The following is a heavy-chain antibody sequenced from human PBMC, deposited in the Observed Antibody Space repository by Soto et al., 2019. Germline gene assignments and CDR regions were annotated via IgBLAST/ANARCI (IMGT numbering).Heavy chain of an antibody. D-gene: IGHD2-15*01. Sequence: ESGGGLVQPGRSLRLSCAASGFTFDDYAMHWVRQAPGKGLEWVSGISWNSGSIGYADSVKGRFTISRDNAKNSLYLQMNSLRAEDTALYYCAKDRFAATDAFDIWGQGTMVTVSS. CDR3: AKDRFAATDAFDI. CDR2: ISWNSGSI. V-gene: IGHV3-9*01. J-gene: IGHJ3*02. CDR1: GFTFDDYA.